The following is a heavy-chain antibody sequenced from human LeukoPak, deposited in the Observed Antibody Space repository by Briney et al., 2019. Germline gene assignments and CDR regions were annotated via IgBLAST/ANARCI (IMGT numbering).Heavy chain of an antibody. CDR3: ARTAGYSSGPSLD. CDR2: INPNSGGT. Sequence: ASVKVSCKASGYTFTSYYMHWVRQAPGQGLEWMGWINPNSGGTNYAQKFQGRVTMTRDTSISTAYMELSRLRSDDTAVYYCARTAGYSSGPSLDWGQGTLVTVSS. V-gene: IGHV1-2*02. CDR1: GYTFTSYY. D-gene: IGHD6-19*01. J-gene: IGHJ4*02.